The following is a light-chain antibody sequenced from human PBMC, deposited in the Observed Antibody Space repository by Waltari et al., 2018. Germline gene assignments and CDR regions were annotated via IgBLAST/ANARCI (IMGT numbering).Light chain of an antibody. V-gene: IGKV3-20*01. J-gene: IGKJ1*01. CDR2: GAS. CDR3: QHYVRLPAT. Sequence: EVVLKQSPGTLSLSPGERATLSCRASQSVSRALAWYQQKPGQAPRLLIYGASIRATGIPDRFSGSGSGTDFSLTISRLEPADSAMYYCQHYVRLPATFGQGTKVEIK. CDR1: QSVSRA.